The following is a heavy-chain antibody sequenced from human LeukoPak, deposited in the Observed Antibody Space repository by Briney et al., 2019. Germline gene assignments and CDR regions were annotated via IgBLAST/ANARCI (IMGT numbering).Heavy chain of an antibody. CDR1: GFTFNKFA. Sequence: PGGSLRLSCAASGFTFNKFAMTWVRQAPGKGLQWVSAITESGGATYYAGSVKGRFTVSRDNSKNMLYLQMNSLRAEDTAVYYCTKDWSASYWGQGTLVTVSS. V-gene: IGHV3-23*01. J-gene: IGHJ4*02. CDR3: TKDWSASY. CDR2: ITESGGAT.